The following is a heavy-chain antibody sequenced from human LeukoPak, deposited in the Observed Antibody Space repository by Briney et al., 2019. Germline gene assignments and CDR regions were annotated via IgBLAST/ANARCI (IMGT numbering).Heavy chain of an antibody. CDR2: INPNSGDT. Sequence: GASVKVSCKASGYTFTGYYMQWVRQAPGQGLEWMGWINPNSGDTNYVQKFQGRVTMTRDTSISTAYMELSRLRSDDTAVYYCAPSGSYRSTDYYFDYWGQGTLVTVSS. D-gene: IGHD1-26*01. V-gene: IGHV1-2*02. CDR3: APSGSYRSTDYYFDY. CDR1: GYTFTGYY. J-gene: IGHJ4*02.